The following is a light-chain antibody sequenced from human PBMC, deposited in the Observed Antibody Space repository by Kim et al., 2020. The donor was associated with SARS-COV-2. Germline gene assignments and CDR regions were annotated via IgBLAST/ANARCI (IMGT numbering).Light chain of an antibody. V-gene: IGLV2-14*04. J-gene: IGLJ2*01. CDR2: DVT. CDR1: INDVGDSSY. CDR3: SSYTGSNTL. Sequence: PGQSYSVSCSGSINDVGDSSYVSWYRQHPGKAPQLMIYDVTKRPSGVSNRFSGSKSANAASLTISGLQAEDEADYYCSSYTGSNTLLGGGTQLTVL.